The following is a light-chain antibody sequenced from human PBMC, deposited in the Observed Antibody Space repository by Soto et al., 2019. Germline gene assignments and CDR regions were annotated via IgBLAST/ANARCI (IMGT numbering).Light chain of an antibody. CDR1: QSISNR. CDR3: QQYNIYPWT. V-gene: IGKV1-5*01. J-gene: IGKJ1*01. CDR2: DAS. Sequence: DIQMTQSPSTLSASVGDGVTITCRASQSISNRLAWYQQRPGKAPKYLIYDASTLDSGAPSRFSGSGSGTEFTLSISSLQPDDFATYYCQQYNIYPWTFGQGTKEEIK.